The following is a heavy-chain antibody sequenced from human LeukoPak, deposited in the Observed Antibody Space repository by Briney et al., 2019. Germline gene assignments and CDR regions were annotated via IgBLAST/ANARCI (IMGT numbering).Heavy chain of an antibody. CDR3: AKGGLENYFDY. D-gene: IGHD5-24*01. J-gene: IGHJ4*02. Sequence: GGSLRLFCAASGFTFSSYAMSWVRQAPGEGLEWVSAISGNGGSTYYADSVKGRFTISRDNSKNTLYLQMISLRAEDTAVYYCAKGGLENYFDYWGQGTLVTVSS. V-gene: IGHV3-23*01. CDR2: ISGNGGST. CDR1: GFTFSSYA.